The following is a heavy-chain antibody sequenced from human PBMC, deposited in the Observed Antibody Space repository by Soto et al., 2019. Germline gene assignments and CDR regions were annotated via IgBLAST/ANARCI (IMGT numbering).Heavy chain of an antibody. CDR3: ARDGVGIAARPWDY. CDR2: INAGNGNT. J-gene: IGHJ4*02. V-gene: IGHV1-3*01. CDR1: GYTFTSYA. Sequence: QVQLVQSGAEVKKPGASVKVSCKASGYTFTSYAMHWVRQAPGQRLEWMGWINAGNGNTKYSQKFQGRVTITRDTSASTAYMELSSLRSEDTAVYYCARDGVGIAARPWDYWGQGTLVTASS. D-gene: IGHD6-6*01.